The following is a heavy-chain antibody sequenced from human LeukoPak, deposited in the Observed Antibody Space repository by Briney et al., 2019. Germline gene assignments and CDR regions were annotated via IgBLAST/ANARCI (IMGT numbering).Heavy chain of an antibody. CDR1: GGSLSGYY. V-gene: IGHV4-34*01. J-gene: IGHJ6*02. CDR2: INHSGST. Sequence: SETLSLTCAVYGGSLSGYYWSWIRQPPGKGLEWIGEINHSGSTNYNPSLKSRVTISVDTSKNQFSLKLSSVTAADTAVYYCARADSLDSSSWYRYYYYGMDVWGQGTTVTVSS. CDR3: ARADSLDSSSWYRYYYYGMDV. D-gene: IGHD6-13*01.